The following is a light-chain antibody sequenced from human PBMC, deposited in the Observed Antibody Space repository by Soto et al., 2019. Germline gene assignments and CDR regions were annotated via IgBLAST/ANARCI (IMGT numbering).Light chain of an antibody. CDR1: SSDVGSYNR. CDR3: SLYTSSSTYV. V-gene: IGLV2-18*01. J-gene: IGLJ1*01. CDR2: EVS. Sequence: QSVLTQPPSLSGSPGQSVTISCTGTSSDVGSYNRVSWYQQPPGTAPKLMIYEVSNRPSGVPDRFSGSKSGNTASLTISGLQAEDEADYYCSLYTSSSTYVFGTGTKVTVL.